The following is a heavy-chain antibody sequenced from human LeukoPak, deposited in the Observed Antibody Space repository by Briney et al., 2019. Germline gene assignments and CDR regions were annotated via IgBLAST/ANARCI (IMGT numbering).Heavy chain of an antibody. CDR3: AKVASNYDILTGRNYYYYYYMDV. CDR2: IRYDGNNK. D-gene: IGHD3-9*01. Sequence: GGSLRLSCAASGFTFSSYGMHWVRQAPGKGLEWVAFIRYDGNNKYYADSVKGRFTISRDNSKNTLYLQMNSLRAEDTAVYYCAKVASNYDILTGRNYYYYYYMDVWGKGTTVTISS. J-gene: IGHJ6*03. CDR1: GFTFSSYG. V-gene: IGHV3-30*02.